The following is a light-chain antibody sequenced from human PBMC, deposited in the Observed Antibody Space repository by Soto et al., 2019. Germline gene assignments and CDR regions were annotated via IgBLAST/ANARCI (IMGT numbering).Light chain of an antibody. V-gene: IGKV1-39*01. J-gene: IGKJ1*01. Sequence: DIQLTQSPSSLSASVGDRVSISSRASQSISNYLNWYQQKPGKAPKVRIFAASRLQSGVPSRFSGSGSGTDFTLTISSLHAADFETYSCQQSYTRTFGQGTKVEI. CDR1: QSISNY. CDR2: AAS. CDR3: QQSYTRT.